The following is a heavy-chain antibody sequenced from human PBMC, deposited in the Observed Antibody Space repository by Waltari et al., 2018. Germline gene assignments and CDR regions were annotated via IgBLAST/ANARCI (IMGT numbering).Heavy chain of an antibody. J-gene: IGHJ3*02. V-gene: IGHV3-21*01. CDR2: SSSGSGYV. D-gene: IGHD3-22*01. Sequence: EVQLVESGGGVVKPGVSLRLSCAASGFTFSSYIMNWVRHASGKGLEWGSPSSSGSGYVINADAGKSRFTNSGENGKNSLCLQMNSLRDEDTAVYCCARGETYYYASSGYSPDAFDIWGQGTMVTVSS. CDR3: ARGETYYYASSGYSPDAFDI. CDR1: GFTFSSYI.